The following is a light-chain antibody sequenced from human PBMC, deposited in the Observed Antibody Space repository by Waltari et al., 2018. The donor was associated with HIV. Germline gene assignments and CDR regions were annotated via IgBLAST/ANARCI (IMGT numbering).Light chain of an antibody. CDR2: QTS. J-gene: IGKJ1*01. V-gene: IGKV1-5*03. CDR3: HQYDSFSGT. Sequence: GDRVTITCRASQNVGVWLAWYQQKPGKAPKLLIYQTSKLETGVPPRFSGSGSGTEFTLTINSLLSDDFATYYCHQYDSFSGTFGQATNLEIK. CDR1: QNVGVW.